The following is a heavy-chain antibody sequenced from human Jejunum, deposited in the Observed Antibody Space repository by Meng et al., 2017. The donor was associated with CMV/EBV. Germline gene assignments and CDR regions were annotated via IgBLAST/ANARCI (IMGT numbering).Heavy chain of an antibody. Sequence: FNYFFMHWVRQAPGKGLVWVSTINADGSSTTYADSVKGRFTISRDNAKNTLYLQMDSLRADDTAVYYCVRDAGRGHGYNYLGYFDYWGQGTLVTVSS. J-gene: IGHJ4*02. CDR2: INADGSST. V-gene: IGHV3-74*03. CDR1: FNYFF. D-gene: IGHD5-24*01. CDR3: VRDAGRGHGYNYLGYFDY.